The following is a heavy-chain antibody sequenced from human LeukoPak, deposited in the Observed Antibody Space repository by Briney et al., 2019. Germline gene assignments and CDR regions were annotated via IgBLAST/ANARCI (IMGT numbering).Heavy chain of an antibody. CDR1: GYTFTGYY. J-gene: IGHJ4*02. V-gene: IGHV1-2*06. Sequence: ASVKVSCKASGYTFTGYYMHWVRQAPGQGLEWMGRINPNSGGTNYAQKFQGRVTMTRDTSISTAYMELSRLRSDDTAVYYCARAGRYCSGGSRYYIYWGQGTLVTVSS. D-gene: IGHD2-15*01. CDR2: INPNSGGT. CDR3: ARAGRYCSGGSRYYIY.